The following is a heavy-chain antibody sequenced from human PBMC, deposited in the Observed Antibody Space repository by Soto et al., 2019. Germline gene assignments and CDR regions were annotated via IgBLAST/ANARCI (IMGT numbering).Heavy chain of an antibody. CDR3: AICGGIVVLPAIYDY. J-gene: IGHJ4*02. CDR2: INPSGGYT. V-gene: IGHV1-46*03. Sequence: ASVKVSCKASGYTFTSYYMNWVRQAPGQGLEWLGIINPSGGYTTYAQRFLGRVTMTSDTSTSTVHMELGSLTSEDTAVYYCAICGGIVVLPAIYDYCGQGSLVTVSS. D-gene: IGHD2-21*02. CDR1: GYTFTSYY.